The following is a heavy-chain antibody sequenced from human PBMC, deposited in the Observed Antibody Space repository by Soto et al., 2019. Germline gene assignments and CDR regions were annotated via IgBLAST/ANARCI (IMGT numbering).Heavy chain of an antibody. J-gene: IGHJ4*02. CDR3: ARTLYSSGWYYFDY. CDR1: VGTFSVDT. Sequence: SVNGSCKAAVGTFSVDTSSWGRQAPGQGLEWMGRIIPILGIANYAQKFQGRVTITADKSTSTAYMELSSLRSEDTAVYYCARTLYSSGWYYFDYWGQGTLVTVSS. D-gene: IGHD6-19*01. CDR2: IIPILGIA. V-gene: IGHV1-69*02.